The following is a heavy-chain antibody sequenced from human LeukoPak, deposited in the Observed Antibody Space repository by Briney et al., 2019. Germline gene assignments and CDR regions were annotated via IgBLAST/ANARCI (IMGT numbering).Heavy chain of an antibody. D-gene: IGHD4-11*01. CDR1: GGSISSYY. CDR2: IYYSGST. V-gene: IGHV4-59*12. J-gene: IGHJ5*02. Sequence: PSETLSLTCTVSGGSISSYYWSWIRQPPGKGLEWIGYIYYSGSTNYNPSLKSRVTISVDTSKNQFSLKLSSVTAADTAVYYCARDFGSDHDYSNYEWFDPWGQGTLVAVSS. CDR3: ARDFGSDHDYSNYEWFDP.